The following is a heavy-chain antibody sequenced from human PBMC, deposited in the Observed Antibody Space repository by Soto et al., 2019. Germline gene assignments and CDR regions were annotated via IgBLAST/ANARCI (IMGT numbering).Heavy chain of an antibody. D-gene: IGHD2-8*01. Sequence: ASVKVSCKASGYTFTSYYMHWVRQAPGQGLEWMGIINPSGGSTSYAQKFQGRVTMTRDTSTSTVYMELGSLRSEDTAVYYCARDFLSVVLMVHAEPRDYYYGMDVWGQGTTVTVS. CDR2: INPSGGST. CDR1: GYTFTSYY. J-gene: IGHJ6*02. CDR3: ARDFLSVVLMVHAEPRDYYYGMDV. V-gene: IGHV1-46*01.